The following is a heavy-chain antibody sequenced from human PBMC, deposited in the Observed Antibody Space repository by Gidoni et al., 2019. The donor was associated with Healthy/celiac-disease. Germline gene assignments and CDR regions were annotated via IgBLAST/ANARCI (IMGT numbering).Heavy chain of an antibody. V-gene: IGHV3-15*01. CDR2: IKSKTDGGTT. J-gene: IGHJ6*02. CDR3: TVIAVADYGGMDV. D-gene: IGHD6-19*01. Sequence: EVQLGEAGGGVVKPGGSRRLYCAAHGFTLSNAWMRWVRQAPGKGLGWVGRIKSKTDGGTTYYAAPVKGRFTISRDDSKNTLYLQMTSLKTEDTAVYYCTVIAVADYGGMDVWGQGTTVTVSS. CDR1: GFTLSNAW.